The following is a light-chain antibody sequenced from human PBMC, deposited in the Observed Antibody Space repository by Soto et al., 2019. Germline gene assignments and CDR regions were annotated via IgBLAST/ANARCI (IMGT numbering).Light chain of an antibody. CDR2: AAS. CDR1: QSISSY. V-gene: IGKV1-39*01. J-gene: IGKJ1*01. Sequence: VQMNQSPSSVSASIVDRVPITCRSSQSISSYLNWYQQKPGKAPKLLIYAASSLQSGVPSRFSGSGSGTDFTLTISSLQPEDFATYYCPQSYITLGTFGHGGKVAIK. CDR3: PQSYITLGT.